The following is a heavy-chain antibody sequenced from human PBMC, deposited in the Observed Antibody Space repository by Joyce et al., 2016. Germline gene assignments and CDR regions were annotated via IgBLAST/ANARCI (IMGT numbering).Heavy chain of an antibody. CDR3: DY. J-gene: IGHJ4*02. D-gene: IGHD3-22*01. CDR2: IDPKTDDT. Sequence: QVQLVQSWPELKRPGASVRVSCKASRYTFTAYIMHWVRQAPGGGLEWIGWIDPKTDDTKYAQRCQGRVTMTRHTSFNTVDMATYYCAREGSRDGYWDYWGQGTLVTVSS. V-gene: IGHV1-2*02. CDR1: RYTFTAYI.